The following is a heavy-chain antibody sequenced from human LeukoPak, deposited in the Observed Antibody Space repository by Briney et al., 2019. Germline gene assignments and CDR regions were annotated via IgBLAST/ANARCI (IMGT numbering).Heavy chain of an antibody. D-gene: IGHD6-19*01. CDR1: GGSISDYY. Sequence: PSETLSLTCTVSGGSISDYYWTWIRQSAGKGLEWIGRIFSSGITDYNPSLKSRVTMSLDTSKNQISLELTSVTAADTAVYYCSRGLVYSSGYDHGSDVWGQGTRSPSP. V-gene: IGHV4-4*07. CDR3: SRGLVYSSGYDHGSDV. CDR2: IFSSGIT. J-gene: IGHJ6*02.